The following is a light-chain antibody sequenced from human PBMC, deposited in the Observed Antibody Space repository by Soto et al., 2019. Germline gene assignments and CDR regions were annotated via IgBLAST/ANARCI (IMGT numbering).Light chain of an antibody. V-gene: IGLV2-8*01. CDR1: SGDVGAYNY. J-gene: IGLJ1*01. CDR3: TSYAGGNNV. CDR2: EVN. Sequence: QSALTQPPSASGSPGQSVTISCTGTSGDVGAYNYVSWYQQHPGKVPKLVVYEVNKRPSGVPDRFSGSKSGNTASLTVAGLQGEDEADYYCTSYAGGNNVFGTGTKLTVL.